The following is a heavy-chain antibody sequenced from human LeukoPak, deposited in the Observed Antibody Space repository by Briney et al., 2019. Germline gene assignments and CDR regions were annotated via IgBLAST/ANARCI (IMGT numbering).Heavy chain of an antibody. Sequence: GGSLRLSRAASGFTFSSYWMSWVRQAPGKGLEWVANIKQDGSEKYYVDSEKGRFTISRDNAKNSLYLQMNSLRAEDMAVYYCARASRGFDYWGQGTLVTVSS. CDR1: GFTFSSYW. J-gene: IGHJ4*02. V-gene: IGHV3-7*01. CDR2: IKQDGSEK. CDR3: ARASRGFDY.